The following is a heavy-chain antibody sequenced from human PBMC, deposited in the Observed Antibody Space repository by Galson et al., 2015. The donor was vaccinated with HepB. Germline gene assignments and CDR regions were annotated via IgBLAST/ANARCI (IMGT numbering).Heavy chain of an antibody. CDR3: ARVGRGGYSYGIFDY. CDR1: GFTFSSYS. Sequence: SLRLSCAASGFTFSSYSMNWVRQAPGKGLEWVSYISSSSSTIYYADSVKGRFTISRDNAKNSLYLQMNSLRDEDTAVYYCARVGRGGYSYGIFDYWGQGTLVTVSS. J-gene: IGHJ4*02. V-gene: IGHV3-48*02. D-gene: IGHD5-18*01. CDR2: ISSSSSTI.